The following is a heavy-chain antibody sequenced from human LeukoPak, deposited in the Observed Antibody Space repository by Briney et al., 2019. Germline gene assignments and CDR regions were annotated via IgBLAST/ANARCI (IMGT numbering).Heavy chain of an antibody. D-gene: IGHD3-16*02. J-gene: IGHJ4*02. CDR3: AREDYVWGSYRSSGSD. CDR1: GFTVSSNY. CDR2: IYSGGST. Sequence: PGGSLRLSCAASGFTVSSNYMSWVRQAPGKGLEWVSVIYSGGSTYYADSVKGRFTISRDNSKNTLYLQMNSLRAEDTAVYYCAREDYVWGSYRSSGSDWGQGTLVTVS. V-gene: IGHV3-66*01.